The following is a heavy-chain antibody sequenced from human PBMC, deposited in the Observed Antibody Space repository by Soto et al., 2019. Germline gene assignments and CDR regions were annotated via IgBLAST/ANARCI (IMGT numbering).Heavy chain of an antibody. CDR2: IKSDGSNI. D-gene: IGHD3-10*01. CDR1: GFTCSSYW. Sequence: EVQLVESGGGLVQPGGSLRLSCAASGFTCSSYWMHWVRQAPGKGLVWVSRIKSDGSNINYADSVKGRFTLSRDNAKNTLYLQMSSLRAEDTAIYYCARGGFSGSGSFIQGDYWGQGTLVTVSS. V-gene: IGHV3-74*01. J-gene: IGHJ4*02. CDR3: ARGGFSGSGSFIQGDY.